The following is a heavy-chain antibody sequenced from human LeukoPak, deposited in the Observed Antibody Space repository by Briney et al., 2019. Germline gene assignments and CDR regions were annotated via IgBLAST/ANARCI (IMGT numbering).Heavy chain of an antibody. D-gene: IGHD3-22*01. CDR3: ARDTRSYDSCGYYFFDF. J-gene: IGHJ4*02. V-gene: IGHV4-59*01. CDR2: INYSGWT. Sequence: SETLSLTCTVSGASIRSYCWNWLRQPPGKGLEWMGNINYSGWTNYIPSLKSRATISMDTSKHHFCLKVGSVTAADTAVYYCARDTRSYDSCGYYFFDFWGRGTLVSVSS. CDR1: GASIRSYC.